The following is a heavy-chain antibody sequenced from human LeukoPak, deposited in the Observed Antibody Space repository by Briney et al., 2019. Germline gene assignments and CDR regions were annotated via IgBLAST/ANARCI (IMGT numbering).Heavy chain of an antibody. CDR3: ARVRPGSSGSYYRTS. J-gene: IGHJ4*02. CDR2: ITSGGGFK. Sequence: GGSLRLSCVGAGFPFSDFHVSWIRQAPGKGLEWVSYITSGGGFKYYADSVKGRFSISRDDSKNSVFLQMNSLRVEDTAVYYCARVRPGSSGSYYRTSWGQGTLVTVSS. D-gene: IGHD3-22*01. V-gene: IGHV3-11*04. CDR1: GFPFSDFH.